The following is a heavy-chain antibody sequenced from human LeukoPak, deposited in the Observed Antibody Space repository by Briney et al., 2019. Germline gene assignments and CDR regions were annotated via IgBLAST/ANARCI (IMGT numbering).Heavy chain of an antibody. V-gene: IGHV4-4*07. CDR3: AREDQQLVQLYYYYYMDV. CDR1: GGSISSYY. J-gene: IGHJ6*03. D-gene: IGHD6-13*01. CDR2: IYTSGST. Sequence: PSETLSLTCTVSGGSISSYYWSWIRQPAGKGLEWIVRIYTSGSTNYNPSLKSRVTMSVDTSKNQFSLKLSSVTAADTAVYYCAREDQQLVQLYYYYYMDVWGKGTTVTVSS.